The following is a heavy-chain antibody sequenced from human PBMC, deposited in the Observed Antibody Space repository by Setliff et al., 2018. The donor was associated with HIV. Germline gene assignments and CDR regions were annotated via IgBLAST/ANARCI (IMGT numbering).Heavy chain of an antibody. Sequence: ASVKVSCKASGYTFTTYVVHWVRQAPGQRLEWMGWINVGSGNTKYSQKFQGRVTITRDTSASTAYMELSSLRSDDTAVYYCARVLYYYDSSGYDVWGQGTMVTVSS. V-gene: IGHV1-3*01. J-gene: IGHJ3*01. CDR2: INVGSGNT. D-gene: IGHD3-22*01. CDR3: ARVLYYYDSSGYDV. CDR1: GYTFTTYV.